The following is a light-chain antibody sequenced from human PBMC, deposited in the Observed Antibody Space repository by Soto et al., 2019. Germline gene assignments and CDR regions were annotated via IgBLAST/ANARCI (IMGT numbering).Light chain of an antibody. Sequence: QSALTQPASVSGSPGQSITISCTGTNSDVGSYNLVSWYQQHPVKAPKLMIYEINKRPSGVSNRFSGSKSGNTASLTISGRQAEDEADYYCCSYVGSTTLIFGGGTKLTVL. CDR2: EIN. J-gene: IGLJ2*01. CDR1: NSDVGSYNL. CDR3: CSYVGSTTLI. V-gene: IGLV2-23*02.